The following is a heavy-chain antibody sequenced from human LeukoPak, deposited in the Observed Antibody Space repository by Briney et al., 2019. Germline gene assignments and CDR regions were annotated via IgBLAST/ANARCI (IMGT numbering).Heavy chain of an antibody. CDR3: TRWWWDPRVGGYYYYMDV. J-gene: IGHJ6*03. V-gene: IGHV3-73*01. D-gene: IGHD2-21*01. CDR1: GFIFSGSA. CDR2: IRSKANSYAT. Sequence: GGSLKLSCAASGFIFSGSAMHWVRQASGKGLEWVGRIRSKANSYATAYAASVKGRFTISRDDSKNTAYLQMNSLKTEDMAVYYCTRWWWDPRVGGYYYYMDVWGKGTTVTISS.